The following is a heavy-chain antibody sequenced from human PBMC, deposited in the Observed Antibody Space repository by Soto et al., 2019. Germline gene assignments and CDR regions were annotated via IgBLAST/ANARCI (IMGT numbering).Heavy chain of an antibody. CDR1: GYAFTYYY. Sequence: GASVKVSCKASGYAFTYYYIHWVRQAPGQGLEWMGIINPIGGDTTYAQKFQGRVTMTRDQSRSTVYMELTSLRSDDAAVYYCARGGTGTTYGFDIRGHGTMVTVSS. V-gene: IGHV1-46*03. D-gene: IGHD1-1*01. CDR3: ARGGTGTTYGFDI. CDR2: INPIGGDT. J-gene: IGHJ3*02.